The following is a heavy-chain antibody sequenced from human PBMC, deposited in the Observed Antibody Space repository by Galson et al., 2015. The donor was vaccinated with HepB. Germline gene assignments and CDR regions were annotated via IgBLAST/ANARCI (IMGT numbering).Heavy chain of an antibody. CDR1: GFTFSSYW. V-gene: IGHV3-7*03. CDR2: IKQDGSEK. D-gene: IGHD4-23*01. CDR3: ARDDYGGNPPYYYGMDV. Sequence: SLRLSCAASGFTFSSYWMSWVRQAPGKGLEWVANIKQDGSEKYYVDSVKGRFTISRDNAKNSLYLQMNSLRAEDTAVYYCARDDYGGNPPYYYGMDVWGQGTTVTVSS. J-gene: IGHJ6*02.